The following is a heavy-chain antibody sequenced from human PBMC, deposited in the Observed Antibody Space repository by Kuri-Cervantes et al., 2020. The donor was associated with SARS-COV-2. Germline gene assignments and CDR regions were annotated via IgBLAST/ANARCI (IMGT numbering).Heavy chain of an antibody. CDR2: IIPIFGST. D-gene: IGHD3-22*01. Sequence: SVKVSCKAGGTISSSAISWVRQAPGEGLEWMGGIIPIFGSTHFAQKFQGRLTITTDGSTSTAYMELSSLRSDDTAFHYCATKDYYGNSGYNYWGQGTLVTVSS. V-gene: IGHV1-69*05. CDR1: GGTISSSA. J-gene: IGHJ4*02. CDR3: ATKDYYGNSGYNY.